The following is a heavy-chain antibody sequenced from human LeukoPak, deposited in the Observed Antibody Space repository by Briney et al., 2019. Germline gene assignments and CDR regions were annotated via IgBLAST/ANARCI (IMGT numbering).Heavy chain of an antibody. D-gene: IGHD1-1*01. CDR1: GFTFSTYA. CDR2: ISGSGVSA. V-gene: IGHV3-23*01. Sequence: GGSLRLSCAASGFTFSTYAMSWVRQAPGKGLEWVSAISGSGVSAYYADSVKGRFTISRDNSKNTVYLQMSSLRAEDTAVYYCAKNDGGPFDFWGQGTLVTVSS. CDR3: AKNDGGPFDF. J-gene: IGHJ5*01.